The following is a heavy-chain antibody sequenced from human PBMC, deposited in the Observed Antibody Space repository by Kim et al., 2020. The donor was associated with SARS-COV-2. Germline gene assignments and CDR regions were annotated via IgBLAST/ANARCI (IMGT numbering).Heavy chain of an antibody. J-gene: IGHJ6*02. V-gene: IGHV3-7*01. Sequence: GGSLRLSCAASGFTFSSYWMSWVRQAPGKGLEWVANIKQDGSEKYYVDSVKGRFTISRDNAKNSLYLQMNSLRAEDTAVYYCARERDLWFGESPHHYYYYGMDVWGQGTTVTVSS. CDR3: ARERDLWFGESPHHYYYYGMDV. CDR2: IKQDGSEK. CDR1: GFTFSSYW. D-gene: IGHD3-10*01.